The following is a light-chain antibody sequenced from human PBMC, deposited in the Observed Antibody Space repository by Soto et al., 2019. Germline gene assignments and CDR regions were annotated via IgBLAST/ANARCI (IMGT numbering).Light chain of an antibody. Sequence: EIVLTQSPGTLSLSPGEGATVSCRASQSVRNGALAWYQQKPGQAPRLLIFGASSRATDIPDRFSASGSGTHFTLTINRLEPEDFAVYYCHQYGDSAHTFGQGTKLDIK. V-gene: IGKV3-20*01. J-gene: IGKJ2*01. CDR1: QSVRNGA. CDR2: GAS. CDR3: HQYGDSAHT.